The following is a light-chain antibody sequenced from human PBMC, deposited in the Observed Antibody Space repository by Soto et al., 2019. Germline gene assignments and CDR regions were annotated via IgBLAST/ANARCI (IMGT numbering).Light chain of an antibody. CDR3: LQDNSYPYT. Sequence: AIQMTQSPSSLSASVGDRVTLTCRASQGIRNDLGWFQQKPGKAPKLLIYAASRLHSGVPSRFCGSASSTEFTLTISSLRSEDFATYYCLQDNSYPYTLAQGTKVDIK. CDR1: QGIRND. V-gene: IGKV1-6*01. CDR2: AAS. J-gene: IGKJ2*01.